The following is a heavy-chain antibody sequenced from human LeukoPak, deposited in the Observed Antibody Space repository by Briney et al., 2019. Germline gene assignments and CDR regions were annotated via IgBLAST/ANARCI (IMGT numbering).Heavy chain of an antibody. CDR3: GGATGNYYAMDV. Sequence: SETLSLTCTVSGGSIRDNYWSWIRQPAGKGLEWIGRIYTSGSTNYNPSLQTRLAISVVTSKHQFSLKLSSVTAADTAVYYCGGATGNYYAMDVWGQGTTVTVSS. J-gene: IGHJ6*02. D-gene: IGHD5-12*01. CDR1: GGSIRDNY. CDR2: IYTSGST. V-gene: IGHV4-4*07.